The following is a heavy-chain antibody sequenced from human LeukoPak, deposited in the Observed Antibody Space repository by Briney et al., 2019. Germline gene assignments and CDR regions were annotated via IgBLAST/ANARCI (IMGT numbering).Heavy chain of an antibody. J-gene: IGHJ3*02. CDR1: GGSISSYY. D-gene: IGHD5-18*01. CDR3: ARDQSGYTYGLGAFDI. CDR2: IYYSGST. V-gene: IGHV4-59*01. Sequence: SETLSLTCTVSGGSISSYYWSWIRQPPGKGLEWIGYIYYSGSTNYNPSLKSRVTISVDTSKNQFSLKLSSVTAADTAVYYCARDQSGYTYGLGAFDIWGQGTMVTVSS.